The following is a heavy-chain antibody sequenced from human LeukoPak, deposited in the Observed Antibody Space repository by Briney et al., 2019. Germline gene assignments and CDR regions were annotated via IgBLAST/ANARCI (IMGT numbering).Heavy chain of an antibody. D-gene: IGHD3-10*01. V-gene: IGHV3-23*01. J-gene: IGHJ4*02. CDR3: VKDADNYYGSRSTYHFDN. CDR2: ISDTGGST. Sequence: GGTLRLSCAASGFAFRTYGMSWVRQAPGKGLEWVSAISDTGGSTNYADSVKGRFTISRDNSKNTVYMQMNSLRAEDTAVYYCVKDADNYYGSRSTYHFDNWGQGTLVSVSS. CDR1: GFAFRTYG.